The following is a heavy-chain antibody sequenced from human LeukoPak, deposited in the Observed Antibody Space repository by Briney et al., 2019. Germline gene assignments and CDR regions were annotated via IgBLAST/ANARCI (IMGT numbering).Heavy chain of an antibody. D-gene: IGHD6-25*01. Sequence: GASVKVSCKPSGYTFTTYHINWVRRAPGQGLEWLGWVNPYSGDRGYAQKFQGRLSITSDTSISTAYMELGSLRSDDTAVYFCARTTSFTASGYDYWGQGTLVTVSS. CDR2: VNPYSGDR. CDR3: ARTTSFTASGYDY. J-gene: IGHJ4*02. V-gene: IGHV1-8*03. CDR1: GYTFTTYH.